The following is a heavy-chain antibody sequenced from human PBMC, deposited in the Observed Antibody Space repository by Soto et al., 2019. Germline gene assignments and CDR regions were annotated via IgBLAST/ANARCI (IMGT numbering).Heavy chain of an antibody. Sequence: TMYITSTVSSGTVSSGYYYWSWIRQPPGKGLEWIGYIYYSGSTYYNPSLKSRVTISVDTSKNQFSLKLSSVTAADTAVYYCARVVSDTPVWELPGLFGPWGQGTLVTVSS. J-gene: IGHJ5*02. CDR1: SGTVSSGYYY. V-gene: IGHV4-30-4*01. D-gene: IGHD1-26*01. CDR3: ARVVSDTPVWELPGLFGP. CDR2: IYYSGST.